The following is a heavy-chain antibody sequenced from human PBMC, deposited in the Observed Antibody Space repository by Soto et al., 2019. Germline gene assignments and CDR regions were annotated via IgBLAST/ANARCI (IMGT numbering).Heavy chain of an antibody. J-gene: IGHJ5*02. CDR1: GFTFSSYC. CDR2: ISYDGSNK. D-gene: IGHD2-2*01. CDR3: AKAWDPFVVVPAAMAPWFDP. V-gene: IGHV3-30*18. Sequence: GGSLRLSCAASGFTFSSYCMHWVRQAPGKGLEWVAVISYDGSNKYYADSVKGRFTISRDNSKNTLYLQMNSLRAEDTAVYYCAKAWDPFVVVPAAMAPWFDPWGQGTLVTVSS.